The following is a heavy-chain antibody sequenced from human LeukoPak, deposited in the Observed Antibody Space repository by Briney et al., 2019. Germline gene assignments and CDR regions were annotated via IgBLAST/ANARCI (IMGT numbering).Heavy chain of an antibody. CDR2: ISYDGSTK. J-gene: IGHJ5*02. Sequence: GRSLRLSCAASGLTLSRYGMHWVRQAPGKGLEWVAVISYDGSTKNYAGSVKDRFTISRDNSENTLYLQMSSLRVEDTAVYYCAGVPNVREGEWFDPWGQGTLVTVSP. CDR1: GLTLSRYG. V-gene: IGHV3-30*03. CDR3: AGVPNVREGEWFDP. D-gene: IGHD3-16*01.